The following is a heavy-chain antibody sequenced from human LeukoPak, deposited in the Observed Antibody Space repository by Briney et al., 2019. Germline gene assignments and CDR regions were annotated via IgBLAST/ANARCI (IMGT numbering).Heavy chain of an antibody. J-gene: IGHJ4*02. CDR2: ISYSGST. V-gene: IGHV4-39*07. CDR3: ARVTGYMIEDYFDY. Sequence: SETLSLTCTVSGVSISSSGYYWGWIRQPPGKGLEWIASISYSGSTYYNPSLKSRVTISVDTSKNQFSLRLSSVTAADTAVYYCARVTGYMIEDYFDYWGQGTLVTVSS. CDR1: GVSISSSGYY. D-gene: IGHD3-22*01.